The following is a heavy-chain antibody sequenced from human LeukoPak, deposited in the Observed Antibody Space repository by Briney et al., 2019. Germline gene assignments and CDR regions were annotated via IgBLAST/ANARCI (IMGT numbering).Heavy chain of an antibody. CDR2: ISGSGGST. Sequence: GGSLRLSCAASGFTFSSYAMSWVRQAPGKGLEWVSAISGSGGSTYYADSVKGRFTISRDNSKNTLYLQMNSLRAEDTAVYYCAKGTRRPIAAAGTHFDPWGQGTLVTVSS. CDR3: AKGTRRPIAAAGTHFDP. D-gene: IGHD6-13*01. J-gene: IGHJ5*02. V-gene: IGHV3-23*01. CDR1: GFTFSSYA.